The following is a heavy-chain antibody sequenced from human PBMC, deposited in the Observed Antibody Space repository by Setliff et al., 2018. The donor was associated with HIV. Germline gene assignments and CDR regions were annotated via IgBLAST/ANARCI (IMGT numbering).Heavy chain of an antibody. CDR1: GDSISGAGFY. V-gene: IGHV4-31*03. CDR3: AAASPMLVYSIAYYALDV. D-gene: IGHD1-26*01. J-gene: IGHJ6*02. CDR2: IYYSGST. Sequence: SETLSLTCTVSGDSISGAGFYWTWIRQLPGKGLEWIGSIYYSGSTYYNPSVESRITVSMDTSKNQFSLRLTSVTAADTAVYYCAAASPMLVYSIAYYALDVWGQGTTVTVSS.